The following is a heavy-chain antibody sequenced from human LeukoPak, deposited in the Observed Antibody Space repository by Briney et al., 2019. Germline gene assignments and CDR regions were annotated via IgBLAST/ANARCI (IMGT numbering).Heavy chain of an antibody. V-gene: IGHV3-48*03. CDR3: ARDLVGSTNGV. CDR1: GFTFSSYE. Sequence: GGSLRLSCAASGFTFSSYEMNWVRQAPGKELEWVSYISSSGSTIYYADSVKGRFTISRDNAKNSLYLQMNSLRAEDTAVYYCARDLVGSTNGVRGQGTLVTVSS. CDR2: ISSSGSTI. J-gene: IGHJ4*02. D-gene: IGHD2-8*01.